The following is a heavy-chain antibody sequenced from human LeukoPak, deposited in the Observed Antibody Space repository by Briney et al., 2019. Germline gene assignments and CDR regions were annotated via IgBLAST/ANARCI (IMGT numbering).Heavy chain of an antibody. CDR1: GGSFSGYF. Sequence: PSETLSLTCAVYGGSFSGYFWTYVRQPPGKGLEWIGEINHRGSTNYNPSLKSRVTISVDTSKNEFSLRLSSVTAADTAVYYCARGSVYYGDSNVYFDYWGQGTLVTVSS. J-gene: IGHJ4*02. D-gene: IGHD4-17*01. V-gene: IGHV4-34*01. CDR2: INHRGST. CDR3: ARGSVYYGDSNVYFDY.